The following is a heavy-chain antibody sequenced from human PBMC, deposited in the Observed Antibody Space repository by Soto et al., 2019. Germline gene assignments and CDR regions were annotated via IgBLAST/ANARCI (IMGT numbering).Heavy chain of an antibody. CDR3: ARAKVYAIPIFGY. CDR1: GFTFISYW. V-gene: IGHV3-7*01. D-gene: IGHD2-8*01. Sequence: EVQLVESGGGLVQPGGSLRLSCAASGFTFISYWMSWVRQAPGKGLEWVANIKQAGSEKYYVDSVKGRFTISRDNAKNSLYLQMNSLRAEDTAVYYCARAKVYAIPIFGYWGQGTLVTVSS. CDR2: IKQAGSEK. J-gene: IGHJ4*02.